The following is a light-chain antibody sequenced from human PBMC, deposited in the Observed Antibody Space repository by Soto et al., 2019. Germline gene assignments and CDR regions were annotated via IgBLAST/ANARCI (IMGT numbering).Light chain of an antibody. Sequence: EIVMTQSPATLSVSPGERATLSCRASQSVSSNLAWYQQKPGQAPRLLIYGASTRATGIPARFSGSGSGTEFTPTISSLQSEDSALYYCQPYNNWPLTFGGGTKVDIK. CDR3: QPYNNWPLT. J-gene: IGKJ4*01. CDR2: GAS. CDR1: QSVSSN. V-gene: IGKV3-15*01.